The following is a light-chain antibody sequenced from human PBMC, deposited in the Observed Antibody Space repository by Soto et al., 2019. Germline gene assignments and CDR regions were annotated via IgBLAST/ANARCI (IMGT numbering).Light chain of an antibody. CDR1: QSVLYNSDNKNY. V-gene: IGKV4-1*01. CDR3: QQYYGSLLT. Sequence: DIVMTQSPDSLAVSLGERATINCKSSQSVLYNSDNKNYLAWYQQKPGQPPKLLIYWASTRESGVPDRFSGSGSGTDYTLTITSLQAEDVAVYYCQQYYGSLLTFGPRTKVDIK. CDR2: WAS. J-gene: IGKJ3*01.